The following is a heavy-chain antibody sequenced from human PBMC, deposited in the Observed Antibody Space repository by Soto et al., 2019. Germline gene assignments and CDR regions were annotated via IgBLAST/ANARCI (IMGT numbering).Heavy chain of an antibody. J-gene: IGHJ2*01. CDR3: ARVIINCWHLAL. CDR1: GFTFSDHY. Sequence: EVQLVESGGGLVQPGGSLRLSCAASGFTFSDHYMDWVRQAPGQGLEWVGRCRKKTNGYSTEDAASAKGRFTISRDDSKDSAYLQMNRLQTEDPAVYYCARVIINCWHLALRGRATVVTVSS. V-gene: IGHV3-72*01. CDR2: CRKKTNGYST. D-gene: IGHD1-1*01.